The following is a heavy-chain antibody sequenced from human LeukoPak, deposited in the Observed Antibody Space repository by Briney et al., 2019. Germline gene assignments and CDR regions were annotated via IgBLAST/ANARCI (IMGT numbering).Heavy chain of an antibody. CDR1: GGSISSYY. J-gene: IGHJ4*02. CDR2: MYYSGST. V-gene: IGHV4-59*01. Sequence: SETLSLTCTVSGGSISSYYWSWIRQPPGKGLEWIGYMYYSGSTNYNPSLKSRVTMSVDTSKNQFSLKLSSVTAADTAVYYCARNDYGSGSYHFDNWGQGTLVTVSS. D-gene: IGHD3-10*01. CDR3: ARNDYGSGSYHFDN.